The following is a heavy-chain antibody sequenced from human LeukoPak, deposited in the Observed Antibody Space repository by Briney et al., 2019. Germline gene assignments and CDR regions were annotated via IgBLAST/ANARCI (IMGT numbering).Heavy chain of an antibody. D-gene: IGHD1-7*01. CDR1: GFTFSTYA. V-gene: IGHV3-30*04. CDR2: ISYDGSNK. Sequence: GGSLRLSCAASGFTFSTYAMHWVRQAPGKGLEWVAVISYDGSNKYYADSVKGRFTISRDNSKNTLYLQMNSLRAEDTAVYYRARDRKLELRLFSYMDVWGKGTTVTVSS. J-gene: IGHJ6*03. CDR3: ARDRKLELRLFSYMDV.